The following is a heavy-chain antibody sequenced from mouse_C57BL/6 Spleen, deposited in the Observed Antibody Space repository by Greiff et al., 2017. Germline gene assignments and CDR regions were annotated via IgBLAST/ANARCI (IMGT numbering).Heavy chain of an antibody. Sequence: EVKLVESGGDLVKPGGSLKLSCAASGFTFSSYGMSWVRQTPDKRLEWVATISSGGSYTSYPDSVKGRFTISRDNAKNTLYLQMSSLKSEDTAMYYCARRENAMDYWGQGTSVTVSA. V-gene: IGHV5-6*02. CDR3: ARRENAMDY. CDR1: GFTFSSYG. J-gene: IGHJ4*01. CDR2: ISSGGSYT.